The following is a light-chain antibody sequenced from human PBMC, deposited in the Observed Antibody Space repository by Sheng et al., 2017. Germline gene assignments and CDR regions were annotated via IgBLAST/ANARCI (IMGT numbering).Light chain of an antibody. CDR3: QQYGSSLYS. J-gene: IGKJ2*03. Sequence: EIVLAQSPGTLSLSPGERATLSCRASQTVSSSYLAWYQQKPGQAPRLLIYGASRRATGIPDRFSGSGSGTDFTLTISRLEPEDSAVYYCQQYGSSLYSFGQGTKVEIK. CDR2: GAS. V-gene: IGKV3-20*01. CDR1: QTVSSSY.